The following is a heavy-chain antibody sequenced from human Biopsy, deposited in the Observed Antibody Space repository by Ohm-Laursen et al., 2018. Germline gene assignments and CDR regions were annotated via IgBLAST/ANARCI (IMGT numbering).Heavy chain of an antibody. CDR1: GFTFSSYG. Sequence: SLRLSCAAPGFTFSSYGMQWVHQAPGKGLEWVAVISHDGSVKHYADSVKGRFTISRDNAKNTLFLQMNSLRAEGTAVYYCAKEETAYSSTSLDYWGQGTLVTVSS. CDR2: ISHDGSVK. V-gene: IGHV3-30*18. D-gene: IGHD6-13*01. J-gene: IGHJ4*02. CDR3: AKEETAYSSTSLDY.